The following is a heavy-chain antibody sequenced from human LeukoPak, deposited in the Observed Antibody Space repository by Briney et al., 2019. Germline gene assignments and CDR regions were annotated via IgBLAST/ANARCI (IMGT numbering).Heavy chain of an antibody. J-gene: IGHJ4*02. Sequence: GGSLRLSCAASGYTFSSYWKSWVRDAPGKGLERVANIKIDGSEKYYVDSVKGRFTISRDNAKNSLYLQMNSLRAEDTAVYYCARPNLSYYYDSSGYTYWGQGTLVTVSS. D-gene: IGHD3-22*01. CDR3: ARPNLSYYYDSSGYTY. CDR1: GYTFSSYW. CDR2: IKIDGSEK. V-gene: IGHV3-7*01.